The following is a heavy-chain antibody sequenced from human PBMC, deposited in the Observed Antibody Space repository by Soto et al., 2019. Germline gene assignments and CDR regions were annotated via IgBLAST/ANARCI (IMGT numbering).Heavy chain of an antibody. Sequence: SQTLSLTCAISGDSVSSDSAAWNWIRQSPSRGLEWLGRTYYRSKWYSDYAPSVKSRTTINPDTSKNQLSLQLNSVTPDDTALYYCSREYYGSGSYYGRDVWGQRTTVRVSS. CDR1: GDSVSSDSAA. CDR3: SREYYGSGSYYGRDV. CDR2: TYYRSKWYS. J-gene: IGHJ6*01. V-gene: IGHV6-1*01. D-gene: IGHD3-10*01.